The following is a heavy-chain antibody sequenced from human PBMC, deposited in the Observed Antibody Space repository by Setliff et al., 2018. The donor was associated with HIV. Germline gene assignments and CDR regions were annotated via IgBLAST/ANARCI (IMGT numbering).Heavy chain of an antibody. J-gene: IGHJ3*02. D-gene: IGHD2-21*01. CDR2: IYYSGET. Sequence: LSLTCTVFGEFVSSGGNYWGWVRQLPGKALEWIGYIYYSGETYYSPSLKSRVTISLDTSQSQFSLKVTSVTAADTAVYYCATRRDGYRDSFDIWGQGTVVTVSS. V-gene: IGHV4-31*03. CDR1: GEFVSSGGNY. CDR3: ATRRDGYRDSFDI.